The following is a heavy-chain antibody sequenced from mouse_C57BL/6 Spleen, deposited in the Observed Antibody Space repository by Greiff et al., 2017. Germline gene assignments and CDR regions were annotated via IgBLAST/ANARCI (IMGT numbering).Heavy chain of an antibody. Sequence: EVQLVESGGGLVQPGGSLKLSCAASGFTFSDYGMAWVRQAPRKGPEWVAFISNLAYSIYYADTVTGRFTISRENAKNSLYLEMSSLRSEDTAIYDCARLDGYQGYYYAMDYWGQGTSVTVSS. V-gene: IGHV5-15*01. CDR3: ARLDGYQGYYYAMDY. CDR2: ISNLAYSI. D-gene: IGHD2-3*01. J-gene: IGHJ4*01. CDR1: GFTFSDYG.